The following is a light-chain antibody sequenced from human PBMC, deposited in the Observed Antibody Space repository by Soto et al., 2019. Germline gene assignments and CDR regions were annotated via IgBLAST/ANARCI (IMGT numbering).Light chain of an antibody. V-gene: IGKV1-5*03. CDR3: QQYNSYSET. CDR1: QSISSW. Sequence: IQMTQSPSTLSAAVGDRVTITCRASQSISSWLAWYQQKPGKAPKLLIYKASSLESGVPSRFSGSVSRTEFTLTIGSLQPDDFATYYCQQYNSYSETFGQGTKVEIK. J-gene: IGKJ1*01. CDR2: KAS.